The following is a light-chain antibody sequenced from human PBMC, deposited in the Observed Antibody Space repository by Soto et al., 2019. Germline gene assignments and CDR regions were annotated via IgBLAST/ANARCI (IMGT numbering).Light chain of an antibody. CDR1: SSDVASYNY. J-gene: IGLJ1*01. Sequence: QSVLTQPRSVSGSPGQSVTISCTGTSSDVASYNYVSWYQQHPGKAPKLIIYDVRKRPSGVPDRFFGSKSASTASLTISGLQAEDEAEYYCCSDAGSYTYVYGTGTKVTVL. V-gene: IGLV2-11*01. CDR3: CSDAGSYTYV. CDR2: DVR.